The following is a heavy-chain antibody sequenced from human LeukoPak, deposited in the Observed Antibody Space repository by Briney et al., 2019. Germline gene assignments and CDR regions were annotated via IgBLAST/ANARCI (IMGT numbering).Heavy chain of an antibody. J-gene: IGHJ4*02. Sequence: SETLSLTCTVSGGSISSSSYYWGWIRQPPGKGLEWIGYIYYSGSTNYNPSLKSRVTISVDTSKNQFSLKLSSVTAADTAVYYCAREEGDTAMVHWGQGTLVTVSS. CDR3: AREEGDTAMVH. V-gene: IGHV4-61*01. CDR2: IYYSGST. D-gene: IGHD5-18*01. CDR1: GGSISSSSYY.